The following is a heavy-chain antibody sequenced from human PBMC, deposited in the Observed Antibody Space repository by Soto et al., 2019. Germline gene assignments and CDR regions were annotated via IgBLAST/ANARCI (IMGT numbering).Heavy chain of an antibody. V-gene: IGHV4-31*03. J-gene: IGHJ3*02. CDR2: IYYSGST. CDR3: ARDPGLPHFDAFDI. D-gene: IGHD3-3*02. Sequence: QVQLQESGPGLVKPSQTLSLTCTVSGGSISSGGYYWSWIRQHPGKGLEWIGYIYYSGSTYYNPSLKSRVTISVDASKNQFSLKLSSVTAADTAVYYCARDPGLPHFDAFDIWGQGTMVTVSS. CDR1: GGSISSGGYY.